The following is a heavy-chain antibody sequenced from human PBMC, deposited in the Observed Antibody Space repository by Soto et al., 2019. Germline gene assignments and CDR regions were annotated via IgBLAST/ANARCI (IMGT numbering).Heavy chain of an antibody. Sequence: PGESLKISCKGSGYSFTSYWIGWVRQMPGKGLEWMGIIYPGDSDTRYSPSFQGQVTISADKSISTAYLQWSSLKASDTAMYYCARQGSIAAAAPGYYYGMDVWGQGTTVTVSS. CDR2: IYPGDSDT. CDR1: GYSFTSYW. CDR3: ARQGSIAAAAPGYYYGMDV. J-gene: IGHJ6*02. D-gene: IGHD6-13*01. V-gene: IGHV5-51*01.